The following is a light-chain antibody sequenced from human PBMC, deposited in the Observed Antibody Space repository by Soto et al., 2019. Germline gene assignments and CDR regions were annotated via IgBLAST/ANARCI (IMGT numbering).Light chain of an antibody. CDR1: QSVSTD. CDR2: DAS. J-gene: IGKJ1*01. V-gene: IGKV3-15*01. CDR3: QQYNNWPPWT. Sequence: EIVMTQSPATLYVSPGERATLSCRASQSVSTDLAWYQQKPGQAPRLLIYDASTRATGIPARFSGSGSGTEFTLTISSLQSEDFAVYFCQQYNNWPPWTFGQGTKVDIK.